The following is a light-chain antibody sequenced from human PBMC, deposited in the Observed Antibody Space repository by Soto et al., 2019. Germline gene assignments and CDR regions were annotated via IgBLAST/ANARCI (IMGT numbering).Light chain of an antibody. CDR1: SSDVGGYNY. CDR3: SSYRSSDTLEV. J-gene: IGLJ1*01. V-gene: IGLV2-14*01. Sequence: SVLTQPASVSGSPGQSITISCTGTSSDVGGYNYASWYQQHPGKAPKLMIYEVSNRPSGVSTRFSGSKSGNTASLTISGVQADDEADYYCSSYRSSDTLEVFGTGTKVTVL. CDR2: EVS.